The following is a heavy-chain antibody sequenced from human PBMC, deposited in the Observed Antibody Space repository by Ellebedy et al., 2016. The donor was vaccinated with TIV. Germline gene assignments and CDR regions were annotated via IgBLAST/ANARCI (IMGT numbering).Heavy chain of an antibody. CDR1: GGSISSYY. J-gene: IGHJ4*02. CDR3: ARESVGELSFAPSLDY. D-gene: IGHD3-16*02. V-gene: IGHV4-4*07. Sequence: SETLSLTXTVSGGSISSYYWSWIRQPAGKGLEWIGRIYSSGSTNYNPSLKSRVTMSVDTSKNQFSLKLSSVTAADTAVYYCARESVGELSFAPSLDYWGQGTLVTVSS. CDR2: IYSSGST.